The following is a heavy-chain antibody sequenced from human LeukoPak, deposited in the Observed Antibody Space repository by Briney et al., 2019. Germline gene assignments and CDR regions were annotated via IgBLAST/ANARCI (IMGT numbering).Heavy chain of an antibody. D-gene: IGHD2-2*02. Sequence: MASETLSLTCTVSGGSISSYYWTWIRQPPGKGPEWIGYVYYSGSTDYNPSLKSRVTISVDTSNKQFSLSLSSVTAADTAVYYCARRCSGPTCYTDAYDIWGQGTMVTVSS. CDR3: ARRCSGPTCYTDAYDI. J-gene: IGHJ3*02. CDR1: GGSISSYY. CDR2: VYYSGST. V-gene: IGHV4-59*08.